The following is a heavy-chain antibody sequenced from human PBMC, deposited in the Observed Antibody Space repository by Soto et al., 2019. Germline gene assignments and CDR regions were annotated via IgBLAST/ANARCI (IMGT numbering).Heavy chain of an antibody. V-gene: IGHV3-48*02. CDR1: GFSFSTYS. CDR3: TFDDFRSGFYS. Sequence: GGSLRLSCAASGFSFSTYSMNWVRQVPGKGLEWLSYISSNSRNIYYADSVRGRFTVARDNAKNSLYLQMNSLRDEDTAIYYYTFDDFRSGFYSWGQGTLVTVSS. CDR2: ISSNSRNI. D-gene: IGHD3-3*01. J-gene: IGHJ5*02.